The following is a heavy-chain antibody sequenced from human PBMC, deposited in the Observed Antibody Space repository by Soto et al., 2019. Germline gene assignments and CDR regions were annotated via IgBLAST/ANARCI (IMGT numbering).Heavy chain of an antibody. Sequence: QVQLVESGGGLVKPGGSLRLSCAASGFIFSDYYMTWIRQAPGKGLEWLSCSSNRDRSTYYADSVKDRFVVSKDNAKNLVYLQMTSLRAEDTAVYFCARAWKIEKFGVISMSKGLDVGGQGTTVTVSS. D-gene: IGHD3-3*01. CDR2: SSNRDRST. CDR3: ARAWKIEKFGVISMSKGLDV. J-gene: IGHJ6*02. CDR1: GFIFSDYY. V-gene: IGHV3-11*01.